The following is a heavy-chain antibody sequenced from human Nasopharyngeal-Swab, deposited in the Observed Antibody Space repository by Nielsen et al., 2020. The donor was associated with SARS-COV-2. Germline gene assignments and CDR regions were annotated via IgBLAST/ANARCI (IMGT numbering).Heavy chain of an antibody. J-gene: IGHJ2*01. V-gene: IGHV6-1*01. Sequence: SQTLSLTCAISGDSVSTNSGAWHWIRQSPSRVLEWLARTYYRSRWYIDYAVYVKGRLTINSDASKNRFSLQLNSVTPEDTAVYYCVRSIHDTDLGNWYFDLWGRGALVTVSS. D-gene: IGHD3-16*01. CDR2: TYYRSRWYI. CDR1: GDSVSTNSGA. CDR3: VRSIHDTDLGNWYFDL.